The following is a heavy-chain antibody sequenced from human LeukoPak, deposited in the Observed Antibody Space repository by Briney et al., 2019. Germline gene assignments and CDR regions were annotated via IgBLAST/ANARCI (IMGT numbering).Heavy chain of an antibody. Sequence: GGSLRLSCAASGFTFSSYGMNWVRQAPGKGLEGGSGISGSGGTTYYADSVKGRFTISRDNSKNSLSLQVSSLRAEDTAVYYCAKTNGYYSDWGQGTLVTVSS. CDR1: GFTFSSYG. D-gene: IGHD3-22*01. CDR3: AKTNGYYSD. CDR2: ISGSGGTT. V-gene: IGHV3-23*01. J-gene: IGHJ4*02.